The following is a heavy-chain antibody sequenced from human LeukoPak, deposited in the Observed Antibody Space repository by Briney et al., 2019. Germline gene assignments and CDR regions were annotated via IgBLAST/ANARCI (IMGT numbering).Heavy chain of an antibody. D-gene: IGHD6-6*01. CDR1: GYTFTGYY. CDR2: INPNSGGT. J-gene: IGHJ4*02. CDR3: ARAYSSSSGILPY. Sequence: ASVKVSCKASGYTFTGYYMHWVRQAPGQGLEWMGWINPNSGGTNYAQKFQGRVTMTRDTSISTAYMELSRLRSDVTAVYYCARAYSSSSGILPYWGQGTLVTVSS. V-gene: IGHV1-2*02.